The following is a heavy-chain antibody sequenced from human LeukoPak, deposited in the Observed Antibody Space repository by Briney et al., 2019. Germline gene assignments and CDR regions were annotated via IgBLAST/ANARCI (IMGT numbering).Heavy chain of an antibody. V-gene: IGHV4-59*12. CDR3: ATEVPAATELQAFDY. Sequence: SETLSLTCNVSGGSISNYYWSWIRQPPGKGLEWVGYIYYSGSTNYNPSLKSRVNISVDTSKSQFSLKLSSVTAADTAVYYCATEVPAATELQAFDYWGQGTLVTVSS. J-gene: IGHJ4*02. CDR1: GGSISNYY. D-gene: IGHD2-2*01. CDR2: IYYSGST.